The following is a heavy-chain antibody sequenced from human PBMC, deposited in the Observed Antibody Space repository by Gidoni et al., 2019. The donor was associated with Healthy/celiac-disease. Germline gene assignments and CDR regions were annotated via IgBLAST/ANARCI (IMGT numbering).Heavy chain of an antibody. D-gene: IGHD3-9*01. CDR3: ARDPYPSDILTGYYSH. CDR2: ISHDGSNK. Sequence: QVQLVESGGGVVQPGRSLRLSCAASGFTFSSYAMHWVRQAPGKGLEWVAVISHDGSNKYYADSVKGRFTISRDNSKNTLYLQMNSLRAEDTAVYYCARDPYPSDILTGYYSHWGQGTLVTVSS. V-gene: IGHV3-30-3*01. CDR1: GFTFSSYA. J-gene: IGHJ4*02.